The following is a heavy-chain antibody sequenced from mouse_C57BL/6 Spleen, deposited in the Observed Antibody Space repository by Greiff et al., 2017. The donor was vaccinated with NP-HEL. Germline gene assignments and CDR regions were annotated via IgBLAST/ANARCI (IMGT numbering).Heavy chain of an antibody. CDR1: GYSFTGYY. Sequence: EVQLQQSGPELVKPGASVKISCKASGYSFTGYYMNWVKQSPEKSLEWIGEINPSTGGTTYNQKFKAKATLTVDKSSSTAYMQLKSLTSEDSAVYYCARYGYYGLYAMDYWGQGTSVTVSS. D-gene: IGHD2-3*01. V-gene: IGHV1-42*01. CDR2: INPSTGGT. CDR3: ARYGYYGLYAMDY. J-gene: IGHJ4*01.